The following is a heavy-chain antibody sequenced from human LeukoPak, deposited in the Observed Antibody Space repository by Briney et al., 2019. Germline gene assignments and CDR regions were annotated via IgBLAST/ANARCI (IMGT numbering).Heavy chain of an antibody. CDR2: INHSGST. CDR3: ARLPAYYYGSGSYYKGGDY. D-gene: IGHD3-10*01. V-gene: IGHV4-34*01. J-gene: IGHJ4*02. CDR1: GGSFSGYY. Sequence: PSETLSLTCAVYGGSFSGYYWSWIRQPPGKGLEWIGEINHSGSTNYNPSLKSRVTISVDTSKNQFSLKLSSVTAADTAVYYCARLPAYYYGSGSYYKGGDYWGQGTLVTVSS.